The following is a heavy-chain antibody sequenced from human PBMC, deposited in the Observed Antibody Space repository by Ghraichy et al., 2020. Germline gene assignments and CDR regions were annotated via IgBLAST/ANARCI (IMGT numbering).Heavy chain of an antibody. CDR1: GYTFTSYY. CDR2: INPIDGST. J-gene: IGHJ4*02. CDR3: ARGGIAVAGTAGGFFDY. V-gene: IGHV1-46*01. D-gene: IGHD6-19*01. Sequence: ASVKVSCKASGYTFTSYYMNWVRQAPGQGLEWMGIINPIDGSTGYAQKFQGRVTMTRDTSTSTVYMELNSLRSEDTAVYYCARGGIAVAGTAGGFFDYWGQGTLVTVSS.